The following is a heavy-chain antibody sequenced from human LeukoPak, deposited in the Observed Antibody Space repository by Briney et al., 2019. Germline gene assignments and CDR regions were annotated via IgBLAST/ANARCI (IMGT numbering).Heavy chain of an antibody. CDR2: IIPIFGTA. CDR1: RGTFSSYA. CDR3: ASHPGYCSGGSCYYYYFDY. Sequence: SVKVSCKASRGTFSSYAISWVGQAPGQGLEWMGRIIPIFGTANYAQKFQGRVTITTDESTSTAYMELSSLRSEDTAVYYCASHPGYCSGGSCYYYYFDYWGQGTLVTVSS. J-gene: IGHJ4*02. D-gene: IGHD2-15*01. V-gene: IGHV1-69*05.